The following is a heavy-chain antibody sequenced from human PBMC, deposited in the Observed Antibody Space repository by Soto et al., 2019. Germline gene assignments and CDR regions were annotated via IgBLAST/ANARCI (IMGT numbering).Heavy chain of an antibody. CDR2: IYSSGST. V-gene: IGHV4-4*07. D-gene: IGHD3-3*01. CDR1: GGTISGYY. J-gene: IGHJ6*02. Sequence: SETLSLTCTVTGGTISGYYWTWIRQSAGGRLERIGRIYSSGSTNYNPSLKGRVTISLDTSMNHFSLRLSSVTAADTAVYYCAKDEGLFAIFGVVTHYYYGLDVWGQGTTVTVSS. CDR3: AKDEGLFAIFGVVTHYYYGLDV.